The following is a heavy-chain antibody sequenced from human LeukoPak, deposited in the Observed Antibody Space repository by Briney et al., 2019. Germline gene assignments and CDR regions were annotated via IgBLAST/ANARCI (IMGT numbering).Heavy chain of an antibody. CDR3: SRTYYYYYCMDV. V-gene: IGHV3-21*01. D-gene: IGHD1-14*01. J-gene: IGHJ6*02. CDR2: ISSTSSYI. Sequence: GGSLRLSCAASGFTFSSYSMNWVRQAPGKGLDGVSSISSTSSYIYYADSVKSRFTISRDNAKNTLYLQMNSLRAEDTAVYYCSRTYYYYYCMDVWGQGTTVTVSS. CDR1: GFTFSSYS.